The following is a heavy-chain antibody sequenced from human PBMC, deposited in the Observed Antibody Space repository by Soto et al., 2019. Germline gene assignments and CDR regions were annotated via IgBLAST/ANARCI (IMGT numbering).Heavy chain of an antibody. J-gene: IGHJ4*02. CDR3: ARGWGRIFDY. V-gene: IGHV4-34*01. CDR2: INHSGST. D-gene: IGHD7-27*01. CDR1: GRSFSGYY. Sequence: QVQLQQWGAGLLKPSETLSLTCAVYGRSFSGYYWNWIRQPPGKGLEWIGEINHSGSTNYNPSLKSRVTISVDTSKNQFSLKLGSVTAADTAVYYCARGWGRIFDYWGQGTLVTVSS.